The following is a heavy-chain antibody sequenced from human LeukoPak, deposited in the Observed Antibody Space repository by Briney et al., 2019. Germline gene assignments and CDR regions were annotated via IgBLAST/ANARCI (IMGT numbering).Heavy chain of an antibody. Sequence: SSETLSLTCTVSGGSISSSSYYWGWIRQPPGKGLEWIGSIYYSGSTYYSPSLKSRVTISVDTSKNQFSLKLSSVTAADTAVYYCARHGGSWYHAEYFQHWGQGTLVTVSS. CDR2: IYYSGST. V-gene: IGHV4-39*01. CDR1: GGSISSSSYY. CDR3: ARHGGSWYHAEYFQH. D-gene: IGHD6-13*01. J-gene: IGHJ1*01.